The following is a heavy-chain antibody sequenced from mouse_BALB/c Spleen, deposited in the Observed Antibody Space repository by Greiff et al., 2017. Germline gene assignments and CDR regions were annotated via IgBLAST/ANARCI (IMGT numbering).Heavy chain of an antibody. D-gene: IGHD2-14*01. CDR2: IDPSDSET. J-gene: IGHJ4*01. V-gene: IGHV1-69*02. CDR3: ARGSRYDEDYAMDY. CDR1: GYTFTSYW. Sequence: QVQLQQPGAELVKPGAPVKLSCKASGYTFTSYWMNWVKQRPGRGLEWIGRIDPSDSETHYNQKFKDKATLTVDKSSSTAYIQLSSLTSEDSAVYYCARGSRYDEDYAMDYWGQGTSVTVSS.